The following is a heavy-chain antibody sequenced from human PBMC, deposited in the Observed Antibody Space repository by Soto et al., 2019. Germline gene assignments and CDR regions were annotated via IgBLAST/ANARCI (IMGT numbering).Heavy chain of an antibody. D-gene: IGHD7-27*01. J-gene: IGHJ6*03. Sequence: PGGPLTLSCAASGFTFSDHYRDWVRQAPGKGLEWVGRIRNKAKSYTTEYAASVKGRFTISRDDSKNSLYLQMNSLQTEDTAVYYCAHDLLLGIIHYMDVGGIGTTVTVSS. CDR1: GFTFSDHY. V-gene: IGHV3-72*01. CDR3: AHDLLLGIIHYMDV. CDR2: IRNKAKSYTT.